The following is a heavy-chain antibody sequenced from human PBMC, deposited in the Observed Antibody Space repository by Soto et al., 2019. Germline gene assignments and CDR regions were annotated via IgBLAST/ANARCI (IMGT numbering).Heavy chain of an antibody. J-gene: IGHJ4*02. Sequence: GGALTLSCAASGFTFSSYEMNWVRQAPGKGLEWVSYISSSGSTIYYADSVKGRFTISRDNAKNSLYLQMNSLRAEDTAVYYCARVYYDILTGYYGPFDYWGQGTLVTVSS. CDR2: ISSSGSTI. CDR3: ARVYYDILTGYYGPFDY. CDR1: GFTFSSYE. D-gene: IGHD3-9*01. V-gene: IGHV3-48*03.